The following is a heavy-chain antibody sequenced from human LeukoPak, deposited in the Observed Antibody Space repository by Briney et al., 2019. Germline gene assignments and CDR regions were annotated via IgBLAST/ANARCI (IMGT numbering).Heavy chain of an antibody. J-gene: IGHJ4*02. CDR1: GYTFTSFD. V-gene: IGHV1-8*01. CDR3: ASHTYYLSSGSFGH. D-gene: IGHD3-10*01. CDR2: MNSGSGNT. Sequence: GASVKVSCKASGYTFTSFDINWVRQATGQGPEWMGWMNSGSGNTGYAQRFRGRVTMTRDTSISTAYLELSSLTSEDTAVYYCASHTYYLSSGSFGHWGQGTLVTVSS.